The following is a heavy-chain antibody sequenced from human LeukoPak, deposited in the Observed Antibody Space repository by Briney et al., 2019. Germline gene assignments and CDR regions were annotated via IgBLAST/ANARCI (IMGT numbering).Heavy chain of an antibody. D-gene: IGHD3-3*01. CDR2: IYYSGST. Sequence: SETLSLTCTVSGGSISSSSYYWGWIRQPPGKGLEWIGSIYYSGSTYYNPSLKSRVTISVDTSKNQFSLKLGSVTAADTALYYCARAFRGIFGVFEAFDIWGQGTMVTVSS. CDR3: ARAFRGIFGVFEAFDI. CDR1: GGSISSSSYY. J-gene: IGHJ3*02. V-gene: IGHV4-39*07.